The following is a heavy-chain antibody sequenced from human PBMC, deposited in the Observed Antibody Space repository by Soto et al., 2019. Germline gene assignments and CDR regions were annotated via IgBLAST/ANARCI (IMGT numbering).Heavy chain of an antibody. V-gene: IGHV3-30*18. Sequence: GGSLRLSCAASGFTFSSYGMHWVRQAPGKGLEWVAVISYDGSNKCYADSVKGRFTISRDNSKNTLYLQMNSLRAEDTAVYYCAKEGPEGRLTSYGMDVWGQGTTVTVSS. D-gene: IGHD3-3*01. CDR1: GFTFSSYG. CDR3: AKEGPEGRLTSYGMDV. CDR2: ISYDGSNK. J-gene: IGHJ6*02.